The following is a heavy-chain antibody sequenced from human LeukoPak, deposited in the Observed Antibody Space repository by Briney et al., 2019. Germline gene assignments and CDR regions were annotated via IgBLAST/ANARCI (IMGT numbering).Heavy chain of an antibody. CDR3: VKDLGVGATTFDY. J-gene: IGHJ4*02. CDR1: GFIFDVYV. Sequence: PGGSPSLFCAASGFIFDVYVTHWVRQAPGKRLEWVSLISGDGNSTFYAGSVKGRFTISRDNSKNSLYLQMNSLRSEDTALYYCVKDLGVGATTFDYWGQAPLVPVSS. D-gene: IGHD1-26*01. CDR2: ISGDGNST. V-gene: IGHV3-43*02.